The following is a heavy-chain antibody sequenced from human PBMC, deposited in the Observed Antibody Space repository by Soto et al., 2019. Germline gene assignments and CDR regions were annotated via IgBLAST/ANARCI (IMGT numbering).Heavy chain of an antibody. V-gene: IGHV3-21*01. CDR1: GFTFSSYS. J-gene: IGHJ3*02. CDR3: ARDRTQCNYVNAFDI. Sequence: PGGSLRLSCAASGFTFSSYSMNWVRQAPGKGLEWVSSISSSSSHIYYADSVKGRFTISRDNAKNSLYLQMNSLRAEDTAVYYCARDRTQCNYVNAFDIWGQGTMVTVSS. D-gene: IGHD1-7*01. CDR2: ISSSSSHI.